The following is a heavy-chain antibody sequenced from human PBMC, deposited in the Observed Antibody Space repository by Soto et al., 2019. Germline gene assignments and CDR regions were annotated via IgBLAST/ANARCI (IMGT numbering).Heavy chain of an antibody. CDR1: GFTFSSYS. J-gene: IGHJ4*02. V-gene: IGHV3-21*01. Sequence: GGSLRLSCAASGFTFSSYSMNWVRQAPGKGLEWVSSISSSSSYIYYADSVKGRFTISRDNAKNSLYLQMNSLRAEDTAVYYCARASSDIVATDLDYWGQGTLVTVSS. D-gene: IGHD5-12*01. CDR2: ISSSSSYI. CDR3: ARASSDIVATDLDY.